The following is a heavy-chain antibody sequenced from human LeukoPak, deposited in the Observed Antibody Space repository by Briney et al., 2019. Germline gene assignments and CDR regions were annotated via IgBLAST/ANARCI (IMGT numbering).Heavy chain of an antibody. J-gene: IGHJ4*02. V-gene: IGHV3-53*01. CDR3: AKEGYYYDSSGYLLDY. Sequence: GGSLRLSCAASGFTVSSNYMSWVRQAPGKGLEWVSVIYSGGSTYYADSVKGRFTISRDNSKNTLYLQMNSLRAEDTAVYYCAKEGYYYDSSGYLLDYWGQGTLVTVSS. CDR2: IYSGGST. CDR1: GFTVSSNY. D-gene: IGHD3-22*01.